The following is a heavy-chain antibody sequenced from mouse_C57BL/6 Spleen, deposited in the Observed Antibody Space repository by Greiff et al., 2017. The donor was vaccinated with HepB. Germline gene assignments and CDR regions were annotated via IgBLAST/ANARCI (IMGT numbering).Heavy chain of an antibody. D-gene: IGHD1-1*01. J-gene: IGHJ3*01. CDR3: AREGGSSYETY. Sequence: QVQLKQPGAELVMPGASVKLSCKASGYTFTSYWMHWVKQRPGQGLEWIGEIDPSDSYTNYNQKFKGKSTLTVDKSSSTAYMQLSSLTSEDSAVYYCAREGGSSYETYWGQGTLVTVSA. V-gene: IGHV1-69*01. CDR2: IDPSDSYT. CDR1: GYTFTSYW.